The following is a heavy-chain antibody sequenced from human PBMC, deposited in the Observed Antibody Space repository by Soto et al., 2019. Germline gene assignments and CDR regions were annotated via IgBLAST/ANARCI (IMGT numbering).Heavy chain of an antibody. J-gene: IGHJ4*02. D-gene: IGHD3-22*01. Sequence: ASETLSLTCTVSGGSISSGDYYWSWIRQPPGKGLEWIGYIYYSGSTYYNPSLKSRVTISVDTSKNQFSLKLSSVTAADTAVYYCARSTYYYDSSGYYYFDYWGQGTLVTVSS. CDR3: ARSTYYYDSSGYYYFDY. V-gene: IGHV4-30-4*01. CDR2: IYYSGST. CDR1: GGSISSGDYY.